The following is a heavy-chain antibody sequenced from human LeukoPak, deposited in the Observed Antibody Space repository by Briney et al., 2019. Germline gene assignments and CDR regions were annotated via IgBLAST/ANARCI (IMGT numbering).Heavy chain of an antibody. CDR3: ARAPLGSLDYYYYMDV. Sequence: SETLSLTCAVYGGSFSGYYWSWIRQPPGKGLGWIGEINHSGSTNYNPSLKSRVTISVDTSKNQFSLKLSSVTAADTAVYYCARAPLGSLDYYYYMDVWGKGTTVTVSS. CDR1: GGSFSGYY. CDR2: INHSGST. V-gene: IGHV4-34*01. D-gene: IGHD2-15*01. J-gene: IGHJ6*03.